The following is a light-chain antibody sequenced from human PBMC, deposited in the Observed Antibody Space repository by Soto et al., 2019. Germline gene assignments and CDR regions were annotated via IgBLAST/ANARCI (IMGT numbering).Light chain of an antibody. V-gene: IGLV2-23*02. Sequence: QSALTQPASVSGSPGQSITISCTGTSSDVGSYNLVSWYQQHPGKAPKLMIYEVSKRPSGVSNRFSGSKSGNTASLTISGLQGEDEADYYCCSYAGSSTVVFGGATKLTVL. CDR1: SSDVGSYNL. CDR3: CSYAGSSTVV. CDR2: EVS. J-gene: IGLJ2*01.